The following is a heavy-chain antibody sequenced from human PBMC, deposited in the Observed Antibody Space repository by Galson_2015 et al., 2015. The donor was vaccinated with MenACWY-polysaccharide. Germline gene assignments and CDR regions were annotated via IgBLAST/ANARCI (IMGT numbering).Heavy chain of an antibody. Sequence: SETLSLTCTVSGGSISSRTYYWGWIRQPPGKGLEWIGTIYYRGNTYYNPALRSRVTISIDTSKSQLSLKLTSATAADTAVYYCARNTGFYYDSSGYYYWGQGTLVTVSS. V-gene: IGHV4-39*01. CDR2: IYYRGNT. CDR1: GGSISSRTYY. J-gene: IGHJ4*02. D-gene: IGHD3-22*01. CDR3: ARNTGFYYDSSGYYY.